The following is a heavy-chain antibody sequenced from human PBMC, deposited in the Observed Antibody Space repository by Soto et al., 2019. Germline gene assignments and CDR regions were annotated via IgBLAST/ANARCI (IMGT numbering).Heavy chain of an antibody. Sequence: PGGSLRLSCVASGFTIRNYWMGWVRQAPGKGLEWVASISPDGSATFYVDSVKGRFTISRDNAQNSLFLQMNSLRAEDTAIYYCTINQFWGQGALVTVSS. CDR3: TINQF. CDR2: ISPDGSAT. CDR1: GFTIRNYW. V-gene: IGHV3-7*05. J-gene: IGHJ4*01.